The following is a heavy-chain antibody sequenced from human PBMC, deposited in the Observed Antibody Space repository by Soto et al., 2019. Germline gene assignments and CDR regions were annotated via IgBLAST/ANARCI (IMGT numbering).Heavy chain of an antibody. D-gene: IGHD6-19*01. CDR3: ARWLPTPRCAFDL. Sequence: QLQLQESGPGLAKPSETLSLTCTVSGCSIGSNSYYWGWIRQPPGKGLEWIGSIYYSGSSTYYDPSLTSRVTISLDTSKNQCSLKLTSVTAADTAVYYCARWLPTPRCAFDLWGQGTMVTV. CDR1: GCSIGSNSYY. CDR2: IYYSGSST. V-gene: IGHV4-39*01. J-gene: IGHJ3*01.